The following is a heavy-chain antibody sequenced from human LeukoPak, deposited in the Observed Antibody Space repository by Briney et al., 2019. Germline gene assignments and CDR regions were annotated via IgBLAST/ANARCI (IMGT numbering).Heavy chain of an antibody. V-gene: IGHV3-33*01. CDR3: AGARRGYSYGHLDY. D-gene: IGHD5-18*01. CDR2: IWYDGSNK. Sequence: GRSLRLSCAASGFTFSSYGMHWVRQAPGKGLEWAAVIWYDGSNKYYADSVKGRFTISRDNSKNTLYLQTNSLRAEDTAVYYCAGARRGYSYGHLDYWGQGTLVTVSS. CDR1: GFTFSSYG. J-gene: IGHJ4*02.